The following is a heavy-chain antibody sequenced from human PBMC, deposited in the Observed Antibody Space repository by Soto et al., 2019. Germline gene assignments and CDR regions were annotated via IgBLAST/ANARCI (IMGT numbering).Heavy chain of an antibody. J-gene: IGHJ4*02. D-gene: IGHD5-12*01. CDR3: AKDRLYSGYYFDY. V-gene: IGHV3-30*18. CDR1: GFTFSSYG. Sequence: PGGSLRLSCAASGFTFSSYGMHWVRQAPGKGLEWVAVISYDGSNKYYADSVKGRFTISRDNSKNTLYLQMNSLRAEDTAVYYCAKDRLYSGYYFDYWGQGTLVTVSS. CDR2: ISYDGSNK.